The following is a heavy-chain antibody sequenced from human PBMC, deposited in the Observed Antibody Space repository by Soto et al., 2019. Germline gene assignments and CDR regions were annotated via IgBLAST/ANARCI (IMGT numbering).Heavy chain of an antibody. Sequence: VSLRLSCAASGFTFPRYWFHWVRQAPGKGLVWVSRINSDGSNINYADSVKGRFAISRDNAKSTVYLQMNSLRAEDTAVYYCRKGGAYDSSGYVDDWGQGTLVTVS. J-gene: IGHJ4*02. CDR1: GFTFPRYW. V-gene: IGHV3-74*01. CDR2: INSDGSNI. CDR3: RKGGAYDSSGYVDD. D-gene: IGHD3-22*01.